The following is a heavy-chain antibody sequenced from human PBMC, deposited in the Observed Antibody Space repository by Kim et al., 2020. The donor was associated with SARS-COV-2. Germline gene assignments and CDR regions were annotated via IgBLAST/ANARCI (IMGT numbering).Heavy chain of an antibody. CDR3: ARDWADNSFDS. CDR2: INADSGGT. V-gene: IGHV1-2*02. D-gene: IGHD7-27*01. Sequence: ASVKVSCKASGYTLTDYYIHWVRQAPGKGLEWMGCINADSGGTHYAQKFRGRVTMTTDTSINTAHMELTGLRSDDTAVFYCARDWADNSFDSWGQGTLVTVSS. CDR1: GYTLTDYY. J-gene: IGHJ4*02.